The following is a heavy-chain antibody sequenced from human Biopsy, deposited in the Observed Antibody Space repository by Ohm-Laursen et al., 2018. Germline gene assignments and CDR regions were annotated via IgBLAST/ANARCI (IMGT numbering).Heavy chain of an antibody. CDR3: ARGSNEYGGLYFPH. D-gene: IGHD4-23*01. V-gene: IGHV4-59*11. CDR1: GGSFTGHY. J-gene: IGHJ1*01. CDR2: ISHTGYT. Sequence: SDTLSLTCTVSGGSFTGHYWTWIRQPPGKGLEWIGHISHTGYTSYKSSLKSRVTISLDTSRKHFSLRLTSLAAADTAVYDCARGSNEYGGLYFPHWGQGTLVTVSS.